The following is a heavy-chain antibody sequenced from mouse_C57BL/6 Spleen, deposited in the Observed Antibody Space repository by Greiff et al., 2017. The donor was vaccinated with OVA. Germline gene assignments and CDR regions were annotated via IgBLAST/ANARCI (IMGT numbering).Heavy chain of an antibody. Sequence: DVMLVESGGDLVKPGGSLKLSCAASGFTFSSYGMSWVRQTPDKRLEWVATISSGGSYTYYPDSVKGRFTISRDNAKNTLYLQMSSLKSEDTAMYYCARRYGSSHYYAMDYWGQGTSVTASS. CDR2: ISSGGSYT. J-gene: IGHJ4*01. CDR3: ARRYGSSHYYAMDY. CDR1: GFTFSSYG. D-gene: IGHD1-1*01. V-gene: IGHV5-6*02.